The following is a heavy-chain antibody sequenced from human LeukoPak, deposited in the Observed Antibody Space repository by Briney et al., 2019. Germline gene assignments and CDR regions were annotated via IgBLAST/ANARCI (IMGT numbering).Heavy chain of an antibody. J-gene: IGHJ4*02. CDR3: AKHDSSSDF. V-gene: IGHV3-30*02. CDR1: GFIFSSYA. Sequence: AGGSLRLSCAASGFIFSSYAMHWVRQPPGKGLEWVAFIRSDGSDTYSAASVKGRFTISRDNSKNTLWLQMNSLRAEDTAVYYCAKHDSSSDFWGQGTLVTVSS. CDR2: IRSDGSDT. D-gene: IGHD3-22*01.